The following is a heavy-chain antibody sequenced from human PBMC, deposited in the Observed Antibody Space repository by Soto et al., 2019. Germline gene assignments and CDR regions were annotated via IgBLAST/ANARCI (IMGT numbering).Heavy chain of an antibody. Sequence: QVQLVQSGAEVKKPGSSVKVSCKASGGTFSSYTISWVRQAPGQGLEWMGRIIPILGIANYAQKFQGRVTITADKSTSTAYMELSSLRSEDTAVYYCARGVYCSGGSCYSWGYWYFDLWGRGTLVTVSS. CDR2: IIPILGIA. J-gene: IGHJ2*01. CDR1: GGTFSSYT. D-gene: IGHD2-15*01. CDR3: ARGVYCSGGSCYSWGYWYFDL. V-gene: IGHV1-69*02.